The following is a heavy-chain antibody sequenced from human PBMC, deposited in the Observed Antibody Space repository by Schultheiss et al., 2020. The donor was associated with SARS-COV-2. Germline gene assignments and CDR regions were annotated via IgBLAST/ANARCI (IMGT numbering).Heavy chain of an antibody. Sequence: GGSLRLSCAASGFTFSSYWMHWVRQAPGKGLVWVSRINSDGSSTSYADSVKGRFTISRDNAKNTLYLQMNSLKTEDTAVYYCTTVTELLPQGMDVWGQGTTVTVSS. CDR3: TTVTELLPQGMDV. CDR2: INSDGSST. CDR1: GFTFSSYW. J-gene: IGHJ6*02. D-gene: IGHD1-26*01. V-gene: IGHV3-74*01.